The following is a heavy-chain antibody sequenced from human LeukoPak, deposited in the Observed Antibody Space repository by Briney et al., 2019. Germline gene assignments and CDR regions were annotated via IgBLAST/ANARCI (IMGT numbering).Heavy chain of an antibody. Sequence: PSETLSLTCTVSGGSISSYYWSWIRQPPGKGPEWIGYIYYSGSTNYNPSLKSRVTISVDTSKNQFSLKLSSVTAADTAVYYCARHDYGDYRTFDPWGQGTLVTVSS. CDR3: ARHDYGDYRTFDP. CDR2: IYYSGST. V-gene: IGHV4-59*08. J-gene: IGHJ5*02. CDR1: GGSISSYY. D-gene: IGHD4-17*01.